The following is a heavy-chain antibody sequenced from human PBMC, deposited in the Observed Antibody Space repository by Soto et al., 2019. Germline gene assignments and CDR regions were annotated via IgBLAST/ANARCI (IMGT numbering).Heavy chain of an antibody. Sequence: EVQLVESGGGLVQPGGSLRLSCAASGFTFSSYSMNWVRQAPGKGLEWVSYISSSSSTIYYADSVKGRFTISRDNAKNSLYRQMNSLRDEDTAVYYCARVSVLGVVKNWGQGTLVTVSS. CDR3: ARVSVLGVVKN. V-gene: IGHV3-48*02. CDR1: GFTFSSYS. D-gene: IGHD3-3*01. J-gene: IGHJ4*02. CDR2: ISSSSSTI.